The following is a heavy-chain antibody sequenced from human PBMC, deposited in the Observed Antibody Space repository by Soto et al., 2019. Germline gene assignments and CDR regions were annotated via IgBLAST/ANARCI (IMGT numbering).Heavy chain of an antibody. CDR3: ARSPDSSGYYPRWYYYGMDV. V-gene: IGHV4-4*02. D-gene: IGHD3-22*01. CDR2: IYHSGST. Sequence: PSETLSLTCAVSGDSISSSKWWSWVRQPPGKGLEWIGEIYHSGSTNYNPSLKSRVIISVDKSKNQFSLKLSSVTDADTAVYYCARSPDSSGYYPRWYYYGMDVWGQGTTVTVSS. J-gene: IGHJ6*02. CDR1: GDSISSSKW.